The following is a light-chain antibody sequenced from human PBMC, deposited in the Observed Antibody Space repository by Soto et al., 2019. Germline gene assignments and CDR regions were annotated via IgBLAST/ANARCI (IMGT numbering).Light chain of an antibody. J-gene: IGKJ5*01. V-gene: IGKV1-39*01. CDR2: GAS. CDR1: QSIGKH. Sequence: DIQLTQSPSSLSASVGDRVTITCRASQSIGKHLNWYQQKPGKAPKFLIYGASTLQSGVPSRFTGRGARKCVTLAVNRLQPEAPAAHFIQKKCGPPHAFSQGTRLEIK. CDR3: QKKCGPPHA.